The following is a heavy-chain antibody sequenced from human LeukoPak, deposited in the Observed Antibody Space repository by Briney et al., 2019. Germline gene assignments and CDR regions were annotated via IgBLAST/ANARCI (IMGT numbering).Heavy chain of an antibody. Sequence: GGSLRLSCAASGFTFSSHWMSWVRQAPGKGLEWVANIKQDGSEKYYLDSVKGRFTISRDNAKNSLYLQMNSLRAEDTAVYYCARDEGYCTRASCYTKHDYWRRGTLVTVSS. CDR3: ARDEGYCTRASCYTKHDY. CDR1: GFTFSSHW. J-gene: IGHJ4*02. CDR2: IKQDGSEK. D-gene: IGHD2-2*02. V-gene: IGHV3-7*01.